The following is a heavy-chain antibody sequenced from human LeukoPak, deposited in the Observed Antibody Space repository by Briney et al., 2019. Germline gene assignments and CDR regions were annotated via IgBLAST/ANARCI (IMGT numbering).Heavy chain of an antibody. CDR1: GYSFSSYW. D-gene: IGHD3-16*01. CDR2: IYPGDSDT. J-gene: IGHJ4*02. Sequence: GESLKISCKGSGYSFSSYWIGWVRQMPGKGLGWMGIIYPGDSDTKYSPSFQGQDIISADKSISTAYLQWSSLKASDTAMYYCARHYYDYVWGSYGIDYWGQGTLVTVSS. CDR3: ARHYYDYVWGSYGIDY. V-gene: IGHV5-51*01.